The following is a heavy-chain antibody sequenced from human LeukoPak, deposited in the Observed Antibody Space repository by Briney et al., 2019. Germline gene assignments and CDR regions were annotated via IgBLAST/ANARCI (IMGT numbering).Heavy chain of an antibody. V-gene: IGHV3-74*01. D-gene: IGHD3-10*01. CDR3: ATYGSGSYYKFDF. J-gene: IGHJ4*02. CDR1: GFTFTNYW. CDR2: INSDGSST. Sequence: GGSVSLSCAPSGFTFTNYWMHWVRQASGRGLVWVSRINSDGSSTSYADSVKGRFTISRDNAKNTLYLQMNSLRAEDTAVYYCATYGSGSYYKFDFWGQGTLVTVSS.